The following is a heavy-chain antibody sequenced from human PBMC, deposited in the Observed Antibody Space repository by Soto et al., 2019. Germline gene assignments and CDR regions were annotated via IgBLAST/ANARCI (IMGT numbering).Heavy chain of an antibody. Sequence: SDTLSLTCIVSGESISSSSYYWGWIRQPPGKGLEWIGSIYYSGRTYYNPSFKSRVTISIDTSKNQFSLKLSSVTATDTAVYYCARQRTTVVTQAYFDHWGQGALVTVSS. CDR1: GESISSSSYY. D-gene: IGHD2-21*02. V-gene: IGHV4-39*01. J-gene: IGHJ4*02. CDR3: ARQRTTVVTQAYFDH. CDR2: IYYSGRT.